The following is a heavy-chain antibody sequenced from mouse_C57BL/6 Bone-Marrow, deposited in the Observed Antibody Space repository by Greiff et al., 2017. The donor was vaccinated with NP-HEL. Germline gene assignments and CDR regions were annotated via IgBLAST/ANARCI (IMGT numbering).Heavy chain of an antibody. CDR3: ARRRLPYAVDY. D-gene: IGHD2-4*01. CDR2: IYPRSGNT. J-gene: IGHJ4*01. V-gene: IGHV1-81*01. CDR1: GYTFTSYG. Sequence: VQLQESGAELARPGASVKLSCKASGYTFTSYGISWVKQRTGQGLEWIGEIYPRSGNTYYNEKFKGKATLTADKSSSTAYMELRSLTSEDSAVYFCARRRLPYAVDYWGQGTSVTVSS.